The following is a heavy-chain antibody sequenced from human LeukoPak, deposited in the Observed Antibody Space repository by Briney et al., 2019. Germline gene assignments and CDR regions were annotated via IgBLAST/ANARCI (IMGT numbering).Heavy chain of an antibody. Sequence: SETLSLTCTVSGGSISSYYWSWIRQPPGKGLEWIGYIYYSGSTYYNPSLKSRVTISVDTSKNQFSLKLSSVTAADTAVYYCARGEGDMEWLLFIAWGQGTLVTVSS. CDR1: GGSISSYY. D-gene: IGHD3-3*01. J-gene: IGHJ5*02. CDR3: ARGEGDMEWLLFIA. CDR2: IYYSGST. V-gene: IGHV4-59*08.